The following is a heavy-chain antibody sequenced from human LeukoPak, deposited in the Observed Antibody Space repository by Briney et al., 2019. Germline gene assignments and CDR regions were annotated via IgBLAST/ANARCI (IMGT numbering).Heavy chain of an antibody. D-gene: IGHD5-12*01. J-gene: IGHJ3*02. CDR3: ARDRGWLRHDAFDI. V-gene: IGHV3-48*04. CDR1: GFTFSSYG. Sequence: GGSLRLSCAASGFTFSSYGMNWVRQAPGKGLEWVSYISSSSSTIYYADSVKGRFTISRDNAKNSLYLQMNSLRAEDTAVYYCARDRGWLRHDAFDIWGQGTMVTVSS. CDR2: ISSSSSTI.